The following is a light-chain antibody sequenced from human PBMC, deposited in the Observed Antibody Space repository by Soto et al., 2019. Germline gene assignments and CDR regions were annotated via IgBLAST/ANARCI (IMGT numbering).Light chain of an antibody. J-gene: IGLJ1*01. CDR1: SSDVGGYNY. CDR3: SSYTSSGTYV. V-gene: IGLV2-14*01. Sequence: QSALAQPASVSGSPGQSSTISCTGTSSDVGGYNYVSWYQPHPGKAPKVMIYDASNRPSGVSNRFSGSKSGNAAALTISGLQAEDDADYFCSSYTSSGTYVVGTGTKLTVL. CDR2: DAS.